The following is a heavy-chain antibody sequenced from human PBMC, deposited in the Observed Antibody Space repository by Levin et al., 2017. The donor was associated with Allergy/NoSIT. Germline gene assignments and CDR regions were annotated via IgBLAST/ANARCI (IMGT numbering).Heavy chain of an antibody. CDR2: IWYDGSNK. J-gene: IGHJ4*02. Sequence: GESLKISCAASGFTFSSYGMHWVRRAPGKGLEWVAVIWYDGSNKYYADSVKGRFTISRDNSKNTLYLQMNSLRAEDTAVYYCARGPFEASHWGQGTLVTVSS. D-gene: IGHD3-10*01. CDR3: ARGPFEASH. V-gene: IGHV3-33*01. CDR1: GFTFSSYG.